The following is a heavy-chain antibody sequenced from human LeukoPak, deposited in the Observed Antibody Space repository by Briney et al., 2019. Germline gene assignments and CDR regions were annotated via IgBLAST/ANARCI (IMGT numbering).Heavy chain of an antibody. V-gene: IGHV3-30*02. CDR2: IWHDGANK. CDR3: ASRHYDFGYY. CDR1: GFGFSDFG. J-gene: IGHJ4*02. D-gene: IGHD4-17*01. Sequence: GGSLRLSCAASGFGFSDFGMHWVRQAPGKGLEWVAVIWHDGANKYYADSVKGRFTISRDNSKNTLYLQMNSLRAEDTAIYYCASRHYDFGYYWGQGTLVTVSS.